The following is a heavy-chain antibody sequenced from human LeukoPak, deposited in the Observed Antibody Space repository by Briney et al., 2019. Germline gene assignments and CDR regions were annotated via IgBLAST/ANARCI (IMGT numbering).Heavy chain of an antibody. D-gene: IGHD3-3*01. CDR1: GFSFSSYA. V-gene: IGHV3-23*01. CDR2: FTGSGGST. CDR3: ARAAKGYDFED. J-gene: IGHJ4*02. Sequence: PGGSLRLSCAASGFSFSSYAMSWVRQALGKGLEWVSTFTGSGGSTYYADSVKGRFAISRHNSKNTLYLQMNSLRAEDTAVYYCARAAKGYDFEDWGQGTLVTVSS.